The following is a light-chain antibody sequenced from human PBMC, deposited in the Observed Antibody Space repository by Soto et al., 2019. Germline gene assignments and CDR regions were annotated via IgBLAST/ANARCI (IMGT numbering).Light chain of an antibody. Sequence: EIVLTQSPGTLSLSPGERAALSCRASQSVSSSALAWYQQKPGQAPRRLIYGASSRATGIPDRFSGSGSGTDFTLTISRLEPKDFALYYCQYYGTAPQTFGQGTRWIS. V-gene: IGKV3-20*01. J-gene: IGKJ1*01. CDR2: GAS. CDR1: QSVSSSA. CDR3: QYYGTAPQT.